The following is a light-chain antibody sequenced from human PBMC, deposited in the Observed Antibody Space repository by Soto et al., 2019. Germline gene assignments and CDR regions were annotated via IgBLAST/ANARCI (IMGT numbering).Light chain of an antibody. CDR2: KAS. CDR1: QSISSW. J-gene: IGKJ1*01. CDR3: QQYNSYPWT. V-gene: IGKV1-5*03. Sequence: DIQMTQSPSTLSASVGDRVTITCRASQSISSWLAWYQQKPGKAPKLLIYKASSLESGVPSRFSGSGSGTEFTLTISSLQPDDFATNYWQQYNSYPWTFGQGTKVDIK.